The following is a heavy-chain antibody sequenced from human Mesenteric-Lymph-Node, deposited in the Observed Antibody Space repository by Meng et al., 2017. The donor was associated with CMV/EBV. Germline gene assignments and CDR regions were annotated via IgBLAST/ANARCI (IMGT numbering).Heavy chain of an antibody. V-gene: IGHV3-30*03. CDR2: ISYDGTKK. CDR1: GFTFSDYS. CDR3: ARDWGSDYFGMDV. D-gene: IGHD3-16*01. J-gene: IGHJ6*02. Sequence: GESLKISCAASGFTFSDYSINWVRQAPGKGLEWVAVISYDGTKKNYADSVKGRCTISRDNSKNTVYVQLNTLRAEDTAVYYCARDWGSDYFGMDVWGQGTLVTVSS.